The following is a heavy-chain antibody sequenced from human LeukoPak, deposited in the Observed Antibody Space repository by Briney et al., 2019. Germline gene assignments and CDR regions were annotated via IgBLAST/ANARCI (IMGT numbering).Heavy chain of an antibody. CDR2: INPNSGDT. Sequence: ASVKVSCTASGYTFTGYYMHWVRQAPGQGLEWMGRINPNSGDTNYAQKFQGRVTMSRDTSISTAYMELSRLRSDDTAVYYCAREINSSAYYWGQGTLVTVSS. CDR1: GYTFTGYY. V-gene: IGHV1-2*06. CDR3: AREINSSAYY. D-gene: IGHD3-22*01. J-gene: IGHJ4*02.